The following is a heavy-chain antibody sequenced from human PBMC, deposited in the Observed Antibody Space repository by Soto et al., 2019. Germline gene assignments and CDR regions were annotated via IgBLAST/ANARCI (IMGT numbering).Heavy chain of an antibody. J-gene: IGHJ6*02. D-gene: IGHD2-2*01. Sequence: QVQLQESGPGLMKPSQTLSLTCTVSGGFISSGGYYWAWIRQHPGKGLEWIGYIYHSGSTYYNPSLKSRATISVDTSENQFSLRLSSVTAADTAIYYCARERCSTGCPMDVWGQGATVTVSS. V-gene: IGHV4-31*03. CDR3: ARERCSTGCPMDV. CDR2: IYHSGST. CDR1: GGFISSGGYY.